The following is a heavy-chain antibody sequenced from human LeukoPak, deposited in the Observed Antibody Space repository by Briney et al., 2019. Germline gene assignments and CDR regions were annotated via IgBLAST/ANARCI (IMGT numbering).Heavy chain of an antibody. D-gene: IGHD3-22*01. Sequence: ASVKVSCKASGYTFISYGISWVRQAPGQGLEWMGWISAYNGNTNYAQELQGRVTMTTDTSTSTAYMELRSLRSDDTAVYYCARVYSSGYYDRRFDYWAREPWSPSPQ. CDR1: GYTFISYG. V-gene: IGHV1-18*01. CDR3: ARVYSSGYYDRRFDY. J-gene: IGHJ4*02. CDR2: ISAYNGNT.